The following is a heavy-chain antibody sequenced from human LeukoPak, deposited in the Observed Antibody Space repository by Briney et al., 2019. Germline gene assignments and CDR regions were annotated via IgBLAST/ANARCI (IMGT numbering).Heavy chain of an antibody. CDR3: VREVGAPGSFQH. D-gene: IGHD1-26*01. J-gene: IGHJ1*01. CDR2: INDDGSST. CDR1: GFTFSSNW. Sequence: GGSLRLSCAASGFTFSSNWMHWVRQAPGKGLVWVSRINDDGSSTAHAESVKGRFTISRNNADNTLHLQMNSLRAEDTAVYHCVREVGAPGSFQHWGQGALVTVSS. V-gene: IGHV3-74*01.